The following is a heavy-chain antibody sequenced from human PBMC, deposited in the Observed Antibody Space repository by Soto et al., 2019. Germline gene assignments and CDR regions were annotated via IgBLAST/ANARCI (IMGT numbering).Heavy chain of an antibody. J-gene: IGHJ4*02. CDR3: ARDQPGYSYGYGLGY. CDR1: GFTFSSYS. V-gene: IGHV3-21*01. CDR2: ISSSSSYI. D-gene: IGHD5-18*01. Sequence: ASGGGLVKPGGSLRLSCAASGFTFSSYSMNWVRQAPGKGLEWVSSISSSSSYIYYADSVKGRFTISRDNAKNSLYLQMNSLRAEDTAVYYCARDQPGYSYGYGLGYWGQGTLVTVSS.